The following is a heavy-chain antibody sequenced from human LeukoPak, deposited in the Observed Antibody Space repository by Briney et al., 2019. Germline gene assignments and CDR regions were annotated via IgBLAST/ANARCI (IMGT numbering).Heavy chain of an antibody. CDR3: VRSPKGTAVTANWFDP. V-gene: IGHV4-39*07. Sequence: SETLSLTCTISGGSISGASIRGTTYYWGCVRRPPGKGLEWIGSIYYNGHTFFNPSLKSRVTMSLDTSRNQVSLKLSSVTAADTAVYYCVRSPKGTAVTANWFDPWGQGTLVTVSS. CDR2: IYYNGHT. J-gene: IGHJ5*02. D-gene: IGHD6-19*01. CDR1: GGSISGASIRGTTYY.